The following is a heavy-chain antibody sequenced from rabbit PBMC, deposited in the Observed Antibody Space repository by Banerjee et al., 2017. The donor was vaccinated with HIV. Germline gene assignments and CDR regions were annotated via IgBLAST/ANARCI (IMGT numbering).Heavy chain of an antibody. V-gene: IGHV1S47*01. Sequence: QEQLVESGGGLVQPEGSLTLTCKASGSDISSNAMCWVRQAPGKGLELIACIYSSNGDKWYASWVNGRFTISRTSSTTVDLKMTSLTAADTATYFCARDSGSGWYLDRLDLWGPGTLVTVS. D-gene: IGHD1-1*01. CDR2: IYSSNGDK. CDR1: GSDISSNA. J-gene: IGHJ3*01. CDR3: ARDSGSGWYLDRLDL.